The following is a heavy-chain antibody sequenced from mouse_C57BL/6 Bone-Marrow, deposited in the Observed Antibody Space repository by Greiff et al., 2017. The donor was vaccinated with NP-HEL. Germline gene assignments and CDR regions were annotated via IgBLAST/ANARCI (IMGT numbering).Heavy chain of an antibody. J-gene: IGHJ3*01. V-gene: IGHV1-55*01. CDR3: AGYSHAY. CDR1: GYTFTSYW. CDR2: IYPGSGST. D-gene: IGHD2-12*01. Sequence: QVQLQQPGAELVKPGASVKMSCKASGYTFTSYWITWVKQRPGQGLEWIGDIYPGSGSTNYNEKFKSKATLTVDTSSSTAYMQLRSLTSEDAAVYYCAGYSHAYWGQGTLVTVSA.